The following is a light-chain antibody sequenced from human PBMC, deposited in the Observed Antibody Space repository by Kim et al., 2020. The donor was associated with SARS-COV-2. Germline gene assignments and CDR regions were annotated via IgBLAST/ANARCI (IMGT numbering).Light chain of an antibody. CDR2: KVS. CDR3: MQGTHWPPYT. CDR1: QSLVHSDGNTY. J-gene: IGKJ2*01. Sequence: DVVMTQSPLSLPVTLGQPASISCRSSQSLVHSDGNTYLNWFQQRPGQSPRRLIYKVSNRDSGVPDRFRGSESGTNFTLKISRVEAEDVGVYYCMQGTHWPPYTFGQGTKLEIK. V-gene: IGKV2-30*02.